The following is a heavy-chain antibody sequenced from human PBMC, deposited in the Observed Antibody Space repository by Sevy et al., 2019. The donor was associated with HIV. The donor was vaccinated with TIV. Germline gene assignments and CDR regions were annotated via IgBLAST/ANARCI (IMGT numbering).Heavy chain of an antibody. V-gene: IGHV3-23*01. CDR2: ISGSGGST. D-gene: IGHD3-3*01. J-gene: IGHJ4*02. CDR3: AKGNYDFWSGYSAYFDY. Sequence: GGSLRLSCAASGFTFSSYSMNWVRQAPGKGLEWVSAISGSGGSTYYADSVKGRFTISRDNSKNTLYLQMNSLRAEDTAVYYCAKGNYDFWSGYSAYFDYWGQGTLVTVSS. CDR1: GFTFSSYS.